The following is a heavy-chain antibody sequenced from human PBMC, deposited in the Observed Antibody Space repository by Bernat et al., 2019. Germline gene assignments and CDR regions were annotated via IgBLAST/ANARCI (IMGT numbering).Heavy chain of an antibody. CDR2: INPNSGGT. Sequence: QVQLVQSGAEVKKPGASVKVSCKASGYTFTGYYMHWVRQAPGQGLEWMGRINPNSGGTNYAQKFQGRVTMTRDTSISTAYMELSRLRSDDTAVYYCARPVGTISSWYSRGWFDPWGQGTLVTVSS. CDR3: ARPVGTISSWYSRGWFDP. CDR1: GYTFTGYY. J-gene: IGHJ5*02. D-gene: IGHD6-13*01. V-gene: IGHV1-2*06.